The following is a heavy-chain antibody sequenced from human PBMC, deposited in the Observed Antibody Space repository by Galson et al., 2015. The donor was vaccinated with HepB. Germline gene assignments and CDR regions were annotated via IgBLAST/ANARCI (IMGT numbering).Heavy chain of an antibody. CDR2: ISAYNGNT. CDR1: GYTFTSYG. J-gene: IGHJ3*02. Sequence: SVKVSCKASGYTFTSYGISWVRQAPGQGLEWMGWISAYNGNTNYAQKLQGRVTMTTDTSTSTAYMELRSLRSDDTAVYYCARGGRITMIVVVGAFDIWGQGTMVTVSS. V-gene: IGHV1-18*01. CDR3: ARGGRITMIVVVGAFDI. D-gene: IGHD3-22*01.